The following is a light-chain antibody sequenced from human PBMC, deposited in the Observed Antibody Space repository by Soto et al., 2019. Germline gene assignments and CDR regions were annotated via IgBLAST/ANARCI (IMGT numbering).Light chain of an antibody. CDR3: QQYVNYPWT. Sequence: DIQMTQSPSTPSASVGDRVTITCRASQRISSWLAWYQQKPGKAPNLLIYKASSLESGVPSRFSGSGSGTEFTLTISSLQHDDFATYYCQQYVNYPWTFGPGTKVDIK. CDR1: QRISSW. V-gene: IGKV1-5*03. J-gene: IGKJ1*01. CDR2: KAS.